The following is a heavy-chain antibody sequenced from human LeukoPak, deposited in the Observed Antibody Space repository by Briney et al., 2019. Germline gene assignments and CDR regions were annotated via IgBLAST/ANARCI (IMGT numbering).Heavy chain of an antibody. CDR2: IYYSGST. D-gene: IGHD3-10*01. CDR3: ARVNYYANWFDP. V-gene: IGHV4-31*03. CDR1: GGSISSGGYY. Sequence: PSQTLSLTCTVSGGSISSGGYYWSWIRQHPGKGLEWIGYIYYSGSTYYNPSLKSRVTISVDTSKNQFSLKLSSVTAADTAVYYCARVNYYANWFDPWGQGTLVTVSS. J-gene: IGHJ5*02.